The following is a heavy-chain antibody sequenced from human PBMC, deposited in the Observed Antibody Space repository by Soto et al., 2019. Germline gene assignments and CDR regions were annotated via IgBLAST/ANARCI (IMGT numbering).Heavy chain of an antibody. V-gene: IGHV3-11*06. J-gene: IGHJ6*02. Sequence: QVQLVESWGGLVKPGGSLRLSRAASGFSFSHNYMNWIRQVPGKGLEWLSCIRGSSSDTNDAYSVSVRFTISRANAKNSLYLQMNSLRVEDTGVYYCVKEARLAGVWGQGTTVNGSS. CDR2: IRGSSSDT. CDR1: GFSFSHNY. CDR3: VKEARLAGV. D-gene: IGHD6-25*01.